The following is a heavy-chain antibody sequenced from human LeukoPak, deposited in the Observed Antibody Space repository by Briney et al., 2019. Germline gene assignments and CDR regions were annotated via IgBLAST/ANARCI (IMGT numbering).Heavy chain of an antibody. CDR2: ISNGGSYK. Sequence: GRSLRLSCEASGFTFSTYGMHWVRQAPGKGLEWVAGISNGGSYKYYADSVKGRFTISRDNSRNTLYLQMNSLGAEDTAVYYCATDEGHFDSGSSRSAHWGQGTLVTVSS. CDR3: ATDEGHFDSGSSRSAH. CDR1: GFTFSTYG. V-gene: IGHV3-30*03. J-gene: IGHJ1*01. D-gene: IGHD3-10*01.